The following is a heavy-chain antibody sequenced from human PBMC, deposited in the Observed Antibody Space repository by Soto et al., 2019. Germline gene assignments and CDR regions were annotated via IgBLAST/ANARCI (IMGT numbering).Heavy chain of an antibody. CDR3: AREGRYCDARYCYSYDWFDS. V-gene: IGHV1-18*04. D-gene: IGHD2-15*01. J-gene: IGHJ5*01. CDR2: ISAYSGNT. Sequence: QVQLVQSGREVKKPGASVRVSCKASGYTFSRFGIAWVRQAPGQGLEWMGWISAYSGNTTYAEKVQGRITMPTDTSTSTAYMELRSLRSGDTAMYSCAREGRYCDARYCYSYDWFDSWGQGTQVIVSS. CDR1: GYTFSRFG.